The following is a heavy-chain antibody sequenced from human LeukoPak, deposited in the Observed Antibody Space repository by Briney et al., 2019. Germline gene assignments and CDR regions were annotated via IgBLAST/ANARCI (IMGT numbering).Heavy chain of an antibody. V-gene: IGHV3-74*01. Sequence: GGSLRLSCAASGFSFSSYWMHWVRQAPGKGPVWVSLISNDESTIIYADSVKGRFTISRDNAKNTLLLQMNSLRAEDTAVYYCAKDRRHSDSSGYYSHDAFDIWGQGTTVTVSS. CDR3: AKDRRHSDSSGYYSHDAFDI. CDR1: GFSFSSYW. CDR2: ISNDESTI. J-gene: IGHJ3*02. D-gene: IGHD3-22*01.